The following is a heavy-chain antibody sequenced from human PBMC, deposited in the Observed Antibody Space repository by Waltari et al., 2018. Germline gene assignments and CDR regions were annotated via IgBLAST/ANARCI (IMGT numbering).Heavy chain of an antibody. Sequence: EVQVLESGGGLEQPGGSLRLSCVASGFPVRRFAMSWVRQVHGKGLEWVSASGSDGRTYYADSVKGRFTISRDNSKNTLYLQMNSLRAEDTAVYYCAKEVWQQLVRMVGWFDPWGQGTLVTVSS. CDR1: GFPVRRFA. J-gene: IGHJ5*02. V-gene: IGHV3-23*01. D-gene: IGHD6-13*01. CDR2: SGSDGRT. CDR3: AKEVWQQLVRMVGWFDP.